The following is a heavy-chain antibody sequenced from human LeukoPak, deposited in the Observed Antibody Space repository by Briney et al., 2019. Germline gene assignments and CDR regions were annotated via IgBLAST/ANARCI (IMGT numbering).Heavy chain of an antibody. V-gene: IGHV3-13*01. J-gene: IGHJ4*02. CDR2: IGTAGDT. CDR1: GFTFSSYD. D-gene: IGHD2-15*01. CDR3: ARAPEDCSGGSCHFDY. Sequence: PGGSLRLSCAASGFTFSSYDMHWVRQATGKGLEWVSAIGTAGDTYYPGSVKGRFTISRENAKNSLYLQMNSLRAGDTAVYYCARAPEDCSGGSCHFDYWGQGTLVTVSS.